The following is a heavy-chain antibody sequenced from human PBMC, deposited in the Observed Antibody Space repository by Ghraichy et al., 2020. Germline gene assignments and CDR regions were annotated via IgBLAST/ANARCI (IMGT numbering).Heavy chain of an antibody. CDR2: IKQDGSEK. D-gene: IGHD6-6*01. CDR1: GFTFSSYW. V-gene: IGHV3-7*01. CDR3: ARANPVEYSSSSGWFDP. J-gene: IGHJ5*02. Sequence: GGSLRLSCAASGFTFSSYWMSWVRQAPGKGLEWVANIKQDGSEKYYVDSVKGRFTISRDNAKNSLYLQMNSLRAEDTAVYYCARANPVEYSSSSGWFDPWGQGTLVTVSS.